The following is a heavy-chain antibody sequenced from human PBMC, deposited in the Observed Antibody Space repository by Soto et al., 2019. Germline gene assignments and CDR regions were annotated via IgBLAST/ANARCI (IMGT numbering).Heavy chain of an antibody. V-gene: IGHV4-59*08. CDR3: ARARTAAGIGTYYYYYMDV. CDR2: IYYSGST. CDR1: GGSISSYY. J-gene: IGHJ6*03. D-gene: IGHD6-13*01. Sequence: QVQLQESGPGLVKPSETLSLTCTVSGGSISSYYWSWIRQPPGKGLEWIGYIYYSGSTNYNPSLKSRVTISVDTSKNQFSLKLSSVTAADTAVYYCARARTAAGIGTYYYYYMDVWGKGTTVTVSS.